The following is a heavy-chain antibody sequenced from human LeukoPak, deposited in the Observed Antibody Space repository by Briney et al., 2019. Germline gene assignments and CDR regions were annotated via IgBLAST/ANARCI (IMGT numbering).Heavy chain of an antibody. J-gene: IGHJ6*03. CDR3: ARGGGGYYDSSGYYHRSYMDV. CDR2: IYYSGST. D-gene: IGHD3-22*01. V-gene: IGHV4-59*01. Sequence: PSETLSLTCTVSGGSISSYYWSWIRQPPGKGLEWIGYIYYSGSTNYNPSLKSRVTISVDTSKNQFSLKLSSVTAADTAVYYCARGGGGYYDSSGYYHRSYMDVWGKGTTVTVSS. CDR1: GGSISSYY.